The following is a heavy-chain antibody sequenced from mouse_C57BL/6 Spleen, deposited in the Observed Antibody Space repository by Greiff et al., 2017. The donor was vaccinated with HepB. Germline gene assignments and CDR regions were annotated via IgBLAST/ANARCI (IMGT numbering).Heavy chain of an antibody. CDR1: GYTFTDYN. CDR2: INPNNGGT. J-gene: IGHJ4*01. D-gene: IGHD1-1*01. V-gene: IGHV1-22*01. Sequence: VQLQQSGPELVKPGASVKMSCKASGYTFTDYNMHWVKQSHGKSLEWIGYINPNNGGTSYNQKFKGKATLTVNKSSSTAYMELRSLTSEDSAVYYCARSSYYYGSHYYAMDYWGQGTSVTVSS. CDR3: ARSSYYYGSHYYAMDY.